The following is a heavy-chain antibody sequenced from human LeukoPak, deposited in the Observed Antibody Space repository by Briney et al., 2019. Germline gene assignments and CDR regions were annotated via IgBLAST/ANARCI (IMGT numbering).Heavy chain of an antibody. Sequence: GGSLRLSCAASGFTFSSYWMSWVRQAPGKGLEWVANIKQDGSEKYYVDSVKGRFTISRDNTKNSLYLQMNSLRVEDTAMYYCANLGIPPASDYWGQGTLVTVSS. D-gene: IGHD2-2*01. CDR3: ANLGIPPASDY. V-gene: IGHV3-7*03. CDR1: GFTFSSYW. J-gene: IGHJ4*02. CDR2: IKQDGSEK.